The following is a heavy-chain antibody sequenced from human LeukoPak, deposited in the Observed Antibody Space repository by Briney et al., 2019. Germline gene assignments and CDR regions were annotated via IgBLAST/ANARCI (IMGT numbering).Heavy chain of an antibody. CDR2: ISNTKNEM. D-gene: IGHD2-15*01. V-gene: IGHV3-21*01. CDR3: AREGRSTSVWCSGGSCYDFDY. CDR1: GFTFSTYN. J-gene: IGHJ4*02. Sequence: GGSLRLSCAASGFTFSTYNMNWVRQPPGKGLEWVSSISNTKNEMYYADSVKDRFTISRNNAKNSLYLQMNSLRAEDTAVYYCAREGRSTSVWCSGGSCYDFDYWGQGVLVTVSS.